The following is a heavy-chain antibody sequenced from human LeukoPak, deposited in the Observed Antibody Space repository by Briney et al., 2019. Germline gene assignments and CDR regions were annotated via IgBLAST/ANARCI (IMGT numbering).Heavy chain of an antibody. CDR2: INSDGSNT. CDR1: GFTFSSYW. D-gene: IGHD4-17*01. V-gene: IGHV3-74*01. CDR3: ARAPYGDCFDY. J-gene: IGHJ4*02. Sequence: PGGSLRLSYAASGFTFSSYWMHWVRQAPGKGLVWVSRINSDGSNTNYADSVKGRFTLSRDNAKNTLYLQMNSLRVEDTAVYYCARAPYGDCFDYWGQGTLVTVSS.